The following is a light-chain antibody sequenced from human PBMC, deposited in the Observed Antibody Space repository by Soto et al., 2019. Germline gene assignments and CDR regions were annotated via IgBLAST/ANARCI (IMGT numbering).Light chain of an antibody. V-gene: IGKV3-20*01. CDR2: AAS. Sequence: EIVLTQSPDTLSVSPGEGATLSCRASQSFSGSLAWYQQKPGQAPRLLIFAASSRATGIPDRFSGRGSGTDFTLTISRLEPEDSAVYYCQHYCTSPPYSFGQGTKLEIK. CDR1: QSFSGS. CDR3: QHYCTSPPYS. J-gene: IGKJ2*01.